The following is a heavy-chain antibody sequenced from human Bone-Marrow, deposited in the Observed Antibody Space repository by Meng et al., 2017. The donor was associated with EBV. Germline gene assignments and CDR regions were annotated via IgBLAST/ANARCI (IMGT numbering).Heavy chain of an antibody. Sequence: QGRLVQAGGEVKKPGASVKVACKASGYTFTDYFMHWVRQAPGQGLEWMGRINPYIGGTNYAQKFLGRVTMTSDTSIRTAYMELSSLRSDDTAVYYCARGGGTTSPFDYWGQGTLVTVSS. J-gene: IGHJ4*02. D-gene: IGHD1-1*01. V-gene: IGHV1-2*06. CDR2: INPYIGGT. CDR1: GYTFTDYF. CDR3: ARGGGTTSPFDY.